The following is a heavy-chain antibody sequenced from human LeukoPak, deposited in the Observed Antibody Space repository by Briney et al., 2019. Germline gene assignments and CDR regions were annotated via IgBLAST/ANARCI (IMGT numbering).Heavy chain of an antibody. CDR2: IKEDGSEK. D-gene: IGHD3-10*01. CDR1: GFTFSGYW. V-gene: IGHV3-7*01. J-gene: IGHJ5*02. CDR3: ARVGLGVGSGRKASGFDP. Sequence: PGGTLRLSCAASGFTFSGYWMIWVRQAPGKGLEWVANIKEDGSEKNYVDSVKGRFTISRDNAKNSLYLQMNSLRDEDTAVYYCARVGLGVGSGRKASGFDPWGQGTVVTVSS.